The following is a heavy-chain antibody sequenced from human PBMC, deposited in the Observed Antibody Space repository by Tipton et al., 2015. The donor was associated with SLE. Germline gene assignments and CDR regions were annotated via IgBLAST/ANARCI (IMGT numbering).Heavy chain of an antibody. Sequence: QVQLVQSGAEVKKPGASVKVSCKASGYTFTSYGISWVRQAPGQGLEWMGRIIPIFGTANYAQKFQGRVTITADESTSTAYMELSSLRSEETAVYYCARDSRGVIISRDFDYWGQGTLVTVSS. D-gene: IGHD3-3*01. J-gene: IGHJ4*02. CDR1: GYTFTSYG. CDR2: IIPIFGTA. V-gene: IGHV1-69*18. CDR3: ARDSRGVIISRDFDY.